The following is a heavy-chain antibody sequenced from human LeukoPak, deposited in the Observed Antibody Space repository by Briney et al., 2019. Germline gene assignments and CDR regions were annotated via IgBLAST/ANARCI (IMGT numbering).Heavy chain of an antibody. V-gene: IGHV3-48*01. CDR1: GFTFSSYS. J-gene: IGHJ1*01. CDR3: ARGGCSSTSCHEYFQH. CDR2: ISSSSSTI. Sequence: GGSLRLSCAASGFTFSSYSMNWVRQAPGKGLEWVSYISSSSSTIYYADSVKGRFTISRDNAKNSLYLQMNSLRAEDTAVYYCARGGCSSTSCHEYFQHWGQGTLVTVSS. D-gene: IGHD2-2*01.